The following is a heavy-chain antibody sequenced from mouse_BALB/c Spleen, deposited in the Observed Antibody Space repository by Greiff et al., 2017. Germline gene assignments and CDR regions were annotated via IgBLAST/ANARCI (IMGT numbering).Heavy chain of an antibody. CDR2: INPSSGYT. J-gene: IGHJ2*01. D-gene: IGHD1-1*01. CDR1: GYTFTSYT. Sequence: VQLQQSAAELARPGASVKMSCKASGYTFTSYTMHWVKQRPGQGLEWIGYINPSSGYTEYNQKFKDKTTLTADKSSSTAYMQLSSLASEDSAVYYCAREGYLLRSYVDYGGQGTTLTVSS. CDR3: AREGYLLRSYVDY. V-gene: IGHV1-4*02.